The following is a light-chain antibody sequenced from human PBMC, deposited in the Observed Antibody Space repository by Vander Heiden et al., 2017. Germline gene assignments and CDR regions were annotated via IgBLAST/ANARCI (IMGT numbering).Light chain of an antibody. Sequence: DIQMTQSPSSLSASVGDRVTITCRASQCISNYLAWYQQKPGKVPKLLIYAASTLQSGVPSRFSGSGSGTDFTLAISSLQPEDVATYYCQKYNSAPRTFGQGTKVEIK. CDR3: QKYNSAPRT. CDR1: QCISNY. V-gene: IGKV1-27*01. J-gene: IGKJ1*01. CDR2: AAS.